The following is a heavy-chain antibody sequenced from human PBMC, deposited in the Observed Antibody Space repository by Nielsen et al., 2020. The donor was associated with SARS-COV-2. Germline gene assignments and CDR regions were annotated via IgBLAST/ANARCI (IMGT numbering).Heavy chain of an antibody. Sequence: WIRQPPGKGLEWVSSISSSSSYIYYADSVKGRFTISRDNAKNSLYLQMNSLRAEDTAVYYCARDHPCSSTSCRQHDYYYGMDVWGQGTTVTVSS. V-gene: IGHV3-21*01. CDR3: ARDHPCSSTSCRQHDYYYGMDV. J-gene: IGHJ6*02. D-gene: IGHD2-2*01. CDR2: ISSSSSYI.